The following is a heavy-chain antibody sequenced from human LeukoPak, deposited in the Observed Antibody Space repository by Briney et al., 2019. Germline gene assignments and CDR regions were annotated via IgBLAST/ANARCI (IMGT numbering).Heavy chain of an antibody. CDR2: INPSGGST. J-gene: IGHJ6*02. V-gene: IGHV1-46*01. D-gene: IGHD2-15*01. CDR1: GYTFTSYY. Sequence: ASAKVSCKASGYTFTSYYMHWVRQAPGQGLEWMGIINPSGGSTSYAKKFQGRVTMTMDTSTSTVYMELSSLRSEDTAVYYCARDSPLEYCSGGSCSTVHYGMDVWGQGTTVTVSS. CDR3: ARDSPLEYCSGGSCSTVHYGMDV.